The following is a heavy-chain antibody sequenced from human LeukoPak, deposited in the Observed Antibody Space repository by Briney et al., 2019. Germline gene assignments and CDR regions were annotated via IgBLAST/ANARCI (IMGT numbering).Heavy chain of an antibody. CDR2: IIPIFGTA. V-gene: IGHV1-69*13. CDR3: ARARVHIAAAGTSAFDY. D-gene: IGHD6-13*01. CDR1: GYTFTSYG. J-gene: IGHJ4*02. Sequence: ASVKVSCKASGYTFTSYGISWVRQAPGQGLEWMGGIIPIFGTANYAQKFQGRVTITADESTSTAYMELSSLRSEDTAVYYCARARVHIAAAGTSAFDYWGQGTLVTVSS.